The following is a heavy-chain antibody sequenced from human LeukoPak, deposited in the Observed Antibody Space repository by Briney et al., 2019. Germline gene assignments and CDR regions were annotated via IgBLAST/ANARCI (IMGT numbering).Heavy chain of an antibody. V-gene: IGHV3-48*02. J-gene: IGHJ5*02. CDR3: ARDRDDILTGYPWFDP. CDR1: GFTFSSYS. CDR2: ISSSSSTI. D-gene: IGHD3-9*01. Sequence: GGSLRLSCAASGFTFSSYSMNWVRQAPGRGLEWVSYISSSSSTIYYADSMKGRFTISRDNAKNSLYLQMNSLRDEDTAVYYCARDRDDILTGYPWFDPWGQGTLVTVSS.